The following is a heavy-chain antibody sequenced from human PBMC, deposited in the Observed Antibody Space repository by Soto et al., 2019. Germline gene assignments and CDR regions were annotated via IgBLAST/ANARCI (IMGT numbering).Heavy chain of an antibody. CDR2: INHSGST. CDR1: GGSFSGYY. Sequence: PSETLSLTCAVYGGSFSGYYWSWIRQPPGKGLEWIGEINHSGSTNYNPSLKSRVTISVDTSKNQFSLKLSSVTAVDTAVYYCARGGVDTAMVYFDYWGQGTLVTVSS. V-gene: IGHV4-34*01. CDR3: ARGGVDTAMVYFDY. D-gene: IGHD5-18*01. J-gene: IGHJ4*02.